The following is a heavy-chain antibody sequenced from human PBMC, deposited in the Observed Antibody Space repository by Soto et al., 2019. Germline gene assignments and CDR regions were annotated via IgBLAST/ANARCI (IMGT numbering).Heavy chain of an antibody. V-gene: IGHV4-39*01. D-gene: IGHD3-10*01. J-gene: IGHJ4*02. CDR3: ATTRGLAVGGSFDY. CDR1: GGSITRRSSY. CDR2: FYDGNT. Sequence: SETLSLTCIVSGGSITRRSSYWAWIRQPPGKGLEWVGTFYDGNTYHNPSLRSRITIAVDTSKNQFSLKLNSVAAADTAFYYCATTRGLAVGGSFDYWGQGMLVTSPQ.